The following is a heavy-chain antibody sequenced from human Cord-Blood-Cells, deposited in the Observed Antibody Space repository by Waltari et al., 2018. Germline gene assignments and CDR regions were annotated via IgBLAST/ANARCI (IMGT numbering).Heavy chain of an antibody. J-gene: IGHJ5*02. CDR2: DDPEDGET. CDR1: GYTFTDYY. Sequence: EVQLVQSGAEVKKPGATVKISCKVSGYTFTDYYMHWVQQAPGKGLEWMGLDDPEDGETIYAEKFQGRVTITADTSTDTAYMELSSLRSEDTAVYYCATDPHYDILTGYYNWFDPWGQGTLVTVSS. V-gene: IGHV1-69-2*01. CDR3: ATDPHYDILTGYYNWFDP. D-gene: IGHD3-9*01.